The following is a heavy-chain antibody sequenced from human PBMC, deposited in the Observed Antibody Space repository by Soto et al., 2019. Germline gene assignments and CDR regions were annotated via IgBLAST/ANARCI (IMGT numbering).Heavy chain of an antibody. D-gene: IGHD5-12*01. CDR1: GFTFSSYW. Sequence: EVQLVESGGGLVQPGGSLRLSCAASGFTFSSYWMSWVRQAPGKGLEWVANIKQDGSEKYYVDSVKGRFTISRDNAKNSLYLKMNCLRAEDTAVYYCARGPNIVATRRDFYSYYGMDVWGQGPTVTVSS. CDR2: IKQDGSEK. J-gene: IGHJ6*02. CDR3: ARGPNIVATRRDFYSYYGMDV. V-gene: IGHV3-7*01.